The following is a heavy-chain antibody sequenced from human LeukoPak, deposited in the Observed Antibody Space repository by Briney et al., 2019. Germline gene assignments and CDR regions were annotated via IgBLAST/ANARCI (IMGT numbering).Heavy chain of an antibody. Sequence: PGGSLRLSCAASGFTLSSYWMSWVRQARGKGREWVANIKEDGSEKNYVDCVKGRFTIYRESAKNSLYLKMNSLRAEDTAVYYCARDQTKWEPLRRRDYYYMDVWGKGTTVTVSS. J-gene: IGHJ6*03. D-gene: IGHD1-26*01. V-gene: IGHV3-7*01. CDR2: IKEDGSEK. CDR1: GFTLSSYW. CDR3: ARDQTKWEPLRRRDYYYMDV.